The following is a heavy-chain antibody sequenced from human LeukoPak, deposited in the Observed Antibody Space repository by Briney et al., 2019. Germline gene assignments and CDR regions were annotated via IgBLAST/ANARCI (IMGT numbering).Heavy chain of an antibody. D-gene: IGHD1-26*01. CDR3: ARGLEIVGATTNWFDP. Sequence: GASVKVSCKASGYTFTGYYMHWVQQAPGQGLEWMGWINPNSGGTNYAQKFQGRVTMTRDTSISTAYMELSRLRSDDTAVYYCARGLEIVGATTNWFDPWGQGTLVTVSS. V-gene: IGHV1-2*02. CDR2: INPNSGGT. CDR1: GYTFTGYY. J-gene: IGHJ5*02.